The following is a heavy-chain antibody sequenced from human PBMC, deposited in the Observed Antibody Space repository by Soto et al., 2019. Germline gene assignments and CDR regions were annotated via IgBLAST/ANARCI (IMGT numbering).Heavy chain of an antibody. J-gene: IGHJ6*02. Sequence: SETLSLTCTVSGGSISSYYWSWIRQPAGKGLEWIGRIYTSGSTNYNPSLKSRVTMSVDTSKNQFSLKLSSVTAADTAVYYCAREVTGTTSVPYGMDVWGQGTTVTVSS. CDR3: AREVTGTTSVPYGMDV. CDR2: IYTSGST. D-gene: IGHD1-7*01. V-gene: IGHV4-4*07. CDR1: GGSISSYY.